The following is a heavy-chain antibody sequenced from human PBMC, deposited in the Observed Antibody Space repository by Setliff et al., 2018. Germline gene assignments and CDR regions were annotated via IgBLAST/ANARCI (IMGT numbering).Heavy chain of an antibody. CDR3: ARVTGFLYMDV. CDR1: GGSFGTYY. Sequence: SETLSLTCTVSGGSFGTYYWSWIRQPPGKGLEWIGHVYYSGIANYNPSLKSRVTLSVDTSKNQFSLRLSSVTAADTAVYYCARVTGFLYMDVWGKGTTVTVSS. CDR2: VYYSGIA. D-gene: IGHD3-3*01. J-gene: IGHJ6*04. V-gene: IGHV4-59*08.